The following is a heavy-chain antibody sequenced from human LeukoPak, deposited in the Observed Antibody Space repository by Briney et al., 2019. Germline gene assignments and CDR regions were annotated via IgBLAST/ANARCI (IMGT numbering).Heavy chain of an antibody. CDR2: IIPIFGTA. CDR1: GGTFSSYA. J-gene: IGHJ4*02. V-gene: IGHV1-69*01. CDR3: ARAITIFGVVITFGYFDY. D-gene: IGHD3-3*01. Sequence: SVKVSCKASGGTFSSYAISWVRQAPGQGLEWMGGIIPIFGTANYAQKFQGRVTITADESTSTAYMELSSLRSEDTAVYYCARAITIFGVVITFGYFDYWGQGTLVTVSS.